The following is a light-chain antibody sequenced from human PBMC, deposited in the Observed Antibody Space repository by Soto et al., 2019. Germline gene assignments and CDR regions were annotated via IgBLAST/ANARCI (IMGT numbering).Light chain of an antibody. CDR3: MLYMGGGLVV. V-gene: IGLV8-61*01. CDR1: SSSVSTTYY. CDR2: STN. J-gene: IGLJ2*01. Sequence: QTVVTQEPSFSVSPGGTVTLTCGLTSSSVSTTYYPSWYQQTPGQAPRTLIYSTNIRSSGVPDRFSGYILGNKAALNITGAQADDESDYHCMLYMGGGLVVFGGGTNLTVL.